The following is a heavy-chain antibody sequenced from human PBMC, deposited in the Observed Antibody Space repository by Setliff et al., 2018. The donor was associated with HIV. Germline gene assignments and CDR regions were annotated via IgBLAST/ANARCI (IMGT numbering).Heavy chain of an antibody. CDR2: IYYSGTT. D-gene: IGHD2-21*01. V-gene: IGHV4-39*01. Sequence: SETLSLTCTVSGGSISSGSYYWGWIRQPPGKGLEWLGTIYYSGTTYYNPSLKSRVTISVDTSKNQFSLKLSSVTAADTAVYYCARLYSTVTPDIWGKGTTVTVSS. CDR1: GGSISSGSYY. J-gene: IGHJ6*04. CDR3: ARLYSTVTPDI.